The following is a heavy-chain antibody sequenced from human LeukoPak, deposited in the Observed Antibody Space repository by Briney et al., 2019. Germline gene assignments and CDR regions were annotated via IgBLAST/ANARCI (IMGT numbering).Heavy chain of an antibody. J-gene: IGHJ5*02. CDR1: GGSISSSSYD. CDR2: MYYSGST. CDR3: ARALMSPHIAVAGTGWFDP. D-gene: IGHD6-19*01. Sequence: PTETLSLTCTVSGGSISSSSYDWGWIRQPPGKGLEWLGSMYYSGSTYYNPSLKSRVTISVDTSKTQFSLKLSSVTAADTAVYYCARALMSPHIAVAGTGWFDPWGQGTLVTVSA. V-gene: IGHV4-39*07.